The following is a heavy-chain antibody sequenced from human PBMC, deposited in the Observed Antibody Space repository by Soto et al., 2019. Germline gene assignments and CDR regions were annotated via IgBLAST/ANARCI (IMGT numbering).Heavy chain of an antibody. V-gene: IGHV4-59*01. D-gene: IGHD3-22*01. Sequence: QVQLQESGPGLVKPSETLSLTCTVSGGSISSYYWSWIRQPPGKGLEWIGYYSGSTNYNPSLKSRVTISVDTSKNQFSLKLSSVTAADTAVYYCARVRYFDSSGYYQFDPWGQGTLVTVSS. CDR3: ARVRYFDSSGYYQFDP. CDR1: GGSISSYY. CDR2: YSGST. J-gene: IGHJ5*02.